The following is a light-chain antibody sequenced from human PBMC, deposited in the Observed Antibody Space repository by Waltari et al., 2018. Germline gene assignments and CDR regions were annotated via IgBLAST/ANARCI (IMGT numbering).Light chain of an antibody. V-gene: IGLV3-21*02. CDR1: HIRTKN. CDR2: HDS. Sequence: SYVLTQPPSVSVAPGQTATLACVADHIRTKNVNWYQQRPGQAPVLVVYHDSGRPSGIPERFSGYNAENTAILISSRVEAGDEADYYCQVWASDRVVFGGGTKLTVL. J-gene: IGLJ2*01. CDR3: QVWASDRVV.